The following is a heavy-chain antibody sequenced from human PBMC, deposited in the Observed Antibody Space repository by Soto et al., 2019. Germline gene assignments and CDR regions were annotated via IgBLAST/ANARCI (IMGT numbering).Heavy chain of an antibody. Sequence: SETLSLPGAVYGGSFSGYYCSWIRQPPWKGLEWIGEINHSGSTNYNPSLRSRVTISVDTSKNQFSLKLISVTAADTAVYYCARGKDYGMDVCGQGTTVTVSS. CDR2: INHSGST. V-gene: IGHV4-34*01. CDR1: GGSFSGYY. CDR3: ARGKDYGMDV. J-gene: IGHJ6*02.